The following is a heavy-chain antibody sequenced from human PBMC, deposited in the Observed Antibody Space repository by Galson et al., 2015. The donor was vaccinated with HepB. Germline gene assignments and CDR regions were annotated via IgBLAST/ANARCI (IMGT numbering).Heavy chain of an antibody. J-gene: IGHJ4*02. CDR1: GFTFSSYS. D-gene: IGHD6-19*01. V-gene: IGHV3-21*01. CDR2: ISSSSSYI. CDR3: ARAAGYSSGGFDY. Sequence: SLRLSCAASGFTFSSYSMNWVRQAPGKGLEWVSSISSSSSYIYYADSVKGRFTISRDNAKNSLYLQMNSLRAEDTAVYYCARAAGYSSGGFDYWGRGTLVTVSS.